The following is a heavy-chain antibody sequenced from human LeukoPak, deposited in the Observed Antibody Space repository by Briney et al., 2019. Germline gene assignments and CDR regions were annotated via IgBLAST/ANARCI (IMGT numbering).Heavy chain of an antibody. CDR3: ARHSTSCGDAFDI. CDR1: GYRFTSNW. CDR2: IYPGDSDT. V-gene: IGHV5-51*01. Sequence: GESLKISCRGSGYRFTSNWIDWVRQMPGKGLEWMGIIYPGDSDTRYNPSFQGQVNISADKSISTAYLQWSNLKASDTAMYYWARHSTSCGDAFDIWGQGTMVTVSS. J-gene: IGHJ3*02. D-gene: IGHD6-6*01.